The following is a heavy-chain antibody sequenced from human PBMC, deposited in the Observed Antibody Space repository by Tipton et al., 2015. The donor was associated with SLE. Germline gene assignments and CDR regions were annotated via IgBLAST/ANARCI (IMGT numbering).Heavy chain of an antibody. CDR3: ARVQQYYDFWSGYRPYYYYYMDV. V-gene: IGHV4-34*01. Sequence: GLVKPSETLSLTCAVYGGSFSGYYWSWIRQPPGKGLEWIGEINHSGSTNYNPSLKSRVTISVDTSKNQFSLKLSSVTAADTAVYYCARVQQYYDFWSGYRPYYYYYMDVWGKGTTVTVSS. J-gene: IGHJ6*03. D-gene: IGHD3-3*01. CDR1: GGSFSGYY. CDR2: INHSGST.